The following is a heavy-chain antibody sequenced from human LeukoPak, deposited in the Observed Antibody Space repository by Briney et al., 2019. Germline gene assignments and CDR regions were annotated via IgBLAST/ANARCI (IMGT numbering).Heavy chain of an antibody. Sequence: GGSLRLSCAASGFTFSRYGMHWVRQAPGKGLEWVAVIWYDGTKKYYADSVKGRFTISRDNSQNTLNLQMNSLRAEDTAVYYCARSAASLSFDYWGQGTLVTVSS. CDR1: GFTFSRYG. J-gene: IGHJ4*02. CDR2: IWYDGTKK. V-gene: IGHV3-33*01. D-gene: IGHD2-15*01. CDR3: ARSAASLSFDY.